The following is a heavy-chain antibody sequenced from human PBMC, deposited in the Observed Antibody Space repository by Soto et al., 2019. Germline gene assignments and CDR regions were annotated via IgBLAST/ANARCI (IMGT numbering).Heavy chain of an antibody. CDR2: IIPIFGTA. V-gene: IGHV1-69*13. Sequence: ASVKGACKASGGTFSSDAISWVRQAPGQGLEWMGGIIPIFGTANYAQKFQGRVTITADESTSTAYMELSSLRSEDTAVYYCASPIGPDAFDIWGQGTMVTVSS. CDR3: ASPIGPDAFDI. J-gene: IGHJ3*02. CDR1: GGTFSSDA.